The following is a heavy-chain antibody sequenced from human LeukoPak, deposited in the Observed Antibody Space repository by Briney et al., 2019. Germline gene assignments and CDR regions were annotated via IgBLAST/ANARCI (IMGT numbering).Heavy chain of an antibody. D-gene: IGHD1-26*01. Sequence: ASVKVSCKASGNTFAGYYVHWVRQAPGQGLEWMGWINPNSGGTNYAQKFQGRVTMTRDTSISTAYMELSRLRSDDTAVYYCARDLSRIVGAMAFDYWGQGTLVTVSS. CDR3: ARDLSRIVGAMAFDY. V-gene: IGHV1-2*02. CDR2: INPNSGGT. J-gene: IGHJ4*02. CDR1: GNTFAGYY.